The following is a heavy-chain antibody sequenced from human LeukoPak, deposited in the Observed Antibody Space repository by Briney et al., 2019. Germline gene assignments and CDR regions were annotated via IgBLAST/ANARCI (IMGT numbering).Heavy chain of an antibody. CDR2: INSDGSIT. V-gene: IGHV3-74*01. CDR1: GFTFSSYW. D-gene: IGHD6-19*01. CDR3: ARHGYSSGSLAWFDP. J-gene: IGHJ5*02. Sequence: GGSLRLSCAASGFTFSSYWMHWVRQAPGKGLVWVSHINSDGSITIYADSVKGRFTISRDNAKNTLYLQMNSLRAEDTAVYYCARHGYSSGSLAWFDPWGQGTQVTVSS.